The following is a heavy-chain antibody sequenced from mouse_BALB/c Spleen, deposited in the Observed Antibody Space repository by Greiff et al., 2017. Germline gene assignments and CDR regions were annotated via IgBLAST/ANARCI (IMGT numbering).Heavy chain of an antibody. J-gene: IGHJ4*01. CDR1: GFTFSSFG. Sequence: EVMLVESGGGLVKPGGSLKLSCAASGFTFSSFGMHWVRQAPEKGLEWVAYISSGSSTIYYADTVKGRFTISRDNPKNTLFLQMTSLRSEDTAMYYCARYGNDAMDYWGQGTSVTVSS. CDR2: ISSGSSTI. D-gene: IGHD2-1*01. V-gene: IGHV5-17*02. CDR3: ARYGNDAMDY.